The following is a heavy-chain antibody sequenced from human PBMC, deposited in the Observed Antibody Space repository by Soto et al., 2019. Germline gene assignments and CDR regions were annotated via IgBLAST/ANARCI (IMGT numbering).Heavy chain of an antibody. J-gene: IGHJ6*02. D-gene: IGHD3-3*01. V-gene: IGHV3-33*01. CDR1: GFTFSSYG. Sequence: GGSLRLSCAASGFTFSSYGMHWVRQAPGKGLEWVAVIWYDGSNKYYADSVKGRFTISRDNSKNTLYLQMNSLRAEDTVVYYCARDRITIFGVVRGPNGMDVWGQGTTVTVSS. CDR2: IWYDGSNK. CDR3: ARDRITIFGVVRGPNGMDV.